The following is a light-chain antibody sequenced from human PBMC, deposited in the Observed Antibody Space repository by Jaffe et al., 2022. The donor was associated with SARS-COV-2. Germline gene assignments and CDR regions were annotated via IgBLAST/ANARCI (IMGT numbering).Light chain of an antibody. J-gene: IGLJ3*02. CDR1: SSNIGSSY. CDR2: RNN. Sequence: QSVLTQPPSVSGTPGQWVIISCSGSSSNIGSSYVSWYQQFPGTAPKLLISRNNQRPSGVPDRFSGSKSGTSASLAIGGLRSEDEADYYCAAWDDSLSGVVFGGGTRLTVL. V-gene: IGLV1-47*01. CDR3: AAWDDSLSGVV.